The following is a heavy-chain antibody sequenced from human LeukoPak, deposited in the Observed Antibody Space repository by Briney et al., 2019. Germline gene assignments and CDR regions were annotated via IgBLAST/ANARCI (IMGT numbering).Heavy chain of an antibody. CDR3: ARGFGELLYNWFDP. V-gene: IGHV4-38-2*01. D-gene: IGHD3-10*01. CDR1: GYSISSGYY. CDR2: IYHSGST. J-gene: IGHJ5*02. Sequence: SETLSLTCAVSGYSISSGYYWGWIRQPPGKGLEWIGSIYHSGSTYHNPSLKSRVTISVDTSKNQFSLKLSSVTAADTAVYYCARGFGELLYNWFDPWGQGTLVTVSS.